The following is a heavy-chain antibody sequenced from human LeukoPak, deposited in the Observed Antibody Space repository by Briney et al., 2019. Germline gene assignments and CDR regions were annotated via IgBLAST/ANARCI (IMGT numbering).Heavy chain of an antibody. CDR2: ISSGSGTI. Sequence: GGSLRLSCAASGFTFSTYSMNWARQAPGKGLEWVSHISSGSGTIYYADSVSGRFTISRDNAKNSLYLQMNSLRDEDTAVYYCARDHAFDYWGQGTLVTVSS. J-gene: IGHJ4*02. CDR1: GFTFSTYS. CDR3: ARDHAFDY. V-gene: IGHV3-48*02.